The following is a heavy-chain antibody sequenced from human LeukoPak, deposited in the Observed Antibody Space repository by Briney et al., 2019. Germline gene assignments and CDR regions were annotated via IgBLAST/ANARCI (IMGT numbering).Heavy chain of an antibody. V-gene: IGHV3-23*01. CDR2: ISESGGST. J-gene: IGHJ4*02. CDR3: AKVTRGVVVNTNFDY. D-gene: IGHD3-22*01. Sequence: GGSLRLSCAASGSTFSSYAMNWVRQAPGKGLEWVSGISESGGSTDYADSVKGRFTISRDNSKNTLYLQMNSLRVEDTAVYYCAKVTRGVVVNTNFDYWGQGTLVTVSS. CDR1: GSTFSSYA.